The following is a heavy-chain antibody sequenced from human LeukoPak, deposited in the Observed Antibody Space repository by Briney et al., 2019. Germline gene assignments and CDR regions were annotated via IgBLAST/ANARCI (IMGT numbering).Heavy chain of an antibody. Sequence: GGSLRLSCAASGFTFSSYAMSWVRRTPGKGLEWVSGISGSCDNTLYADSVKGRFTISRDNSKNTLYLEMNSLRAEDTAIYYCAKMKGHPLPKYYMDVWGQGTTVTVSS. D-gene: IGHD1-26*01. J-gene: IGHJ6*01. CDR1: GFTFSSYA. V-gene: IGHV3-23*01. CDR2: ISGSCDNT. CDR3: AKMKGHPLPKYYMDV.